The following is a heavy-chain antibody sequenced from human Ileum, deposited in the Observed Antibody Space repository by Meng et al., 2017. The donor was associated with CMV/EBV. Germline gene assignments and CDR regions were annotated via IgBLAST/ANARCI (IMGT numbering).Heavy chain of an antibody. CDR3: ARDSGSTFDI. Sequence: LQLVGAGGGVGQPGRSLILSWAASGFTLPRYTIDWVRQAPGKGLEWVSVISYDGNNKYYADSVKGRFTISRDISKNTVYLQMDSLRAEDTAVYYCARDSGSTFDIWGQGTVVTVSS. J-gene: IGHJ3*02. D-gene: IGHD3-10*01. CDR1: GFTLPRYT. V-gene: IGHV3-30-3*01. CDR2: ISYDGNNK.